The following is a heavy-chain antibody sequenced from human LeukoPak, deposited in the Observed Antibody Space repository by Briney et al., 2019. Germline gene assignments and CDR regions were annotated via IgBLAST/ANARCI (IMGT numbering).Heavy chain of an antibody. D-gene: IGHD6-19*01. CDR3: ARAEIAVAGPDY. V-gene: IGHV1-46*01. J-gene: IGHJ4*02. CDR1: GYTFTSYY. Sequence: ASVKVSCKASGYTFTSYYMHWVQQAPGQGLEWMGIINPSGGSTSYAQKFQGRVTMTRDTSTSTVYMELSSLRSEDTAVYYCARAEIAVAGPDYWGQGTLVTVSS. CDR2: INPSGGST.